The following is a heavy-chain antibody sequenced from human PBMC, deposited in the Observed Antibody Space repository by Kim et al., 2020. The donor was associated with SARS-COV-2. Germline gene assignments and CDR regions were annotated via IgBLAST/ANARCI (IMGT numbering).Heavy chain of an antibody. CDR2: IYYSGST. CDR3: ARGALLWFGGLSLWFDP. J-gene: IGHJ5*02. CDR1: GGSISSYY. Sequence: SETLSLTCTVSGGSISSYYWSWIRQPPGKGLEWIGYIYYSGSTNYNPSLKSRVTISVDTSKNQFSLKLSSVTAADTAVYYCARGALLWFGGLSLWFDPWGQGTLVTVSS. V-gene: IGHV4-59*08. D-gene: IGHD3-10*01.